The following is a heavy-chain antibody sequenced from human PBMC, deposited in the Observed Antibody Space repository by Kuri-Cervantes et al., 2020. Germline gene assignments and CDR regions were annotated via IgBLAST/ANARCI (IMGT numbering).Heavy chain of an antibody. CDR3: AIDLQWLEWFDP. CDR1: GFTFSSYG. V-gene: IGHV3-30*02. D-gene: IGHD6-19*01. J-gene: IGHJ5*02. Sequence: GGSLRLSCAASGFTFSSYGMHWVRQAPGKGLEWVAVIWYDGSNKYYADSVKGRFTISRDNSKNTLYLQMNSLRAEDTAVYYCAIDLQWLEWFDPWGQGTLVTVSS. CDR2: IWYDGSNK.